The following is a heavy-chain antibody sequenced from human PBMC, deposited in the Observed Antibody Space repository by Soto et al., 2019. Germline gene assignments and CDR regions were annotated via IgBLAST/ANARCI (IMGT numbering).Heavy chain of an antibody. Sequence: SVKVSCKASGGTFSSYAISWVRQAPGQGLEWMGGIIPIFGTANYAQKFQGRVTITADESTSTAYMELSSLRSEDTAVYYCARERSTSSDVPPYAYWGQGPLVTVSS. CDR3: ARERSTSSDVPPYAY. J-gene: IGHJ4*02. V-gene: IGHV1-69*13. CDR1: GGTFSSYA. D-gene: IGHD2-2*01. CDR2: IIPIFGTA.